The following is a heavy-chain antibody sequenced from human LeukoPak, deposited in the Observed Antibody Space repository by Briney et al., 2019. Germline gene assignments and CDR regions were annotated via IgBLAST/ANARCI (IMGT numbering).Heavy chain of an antibody. CDR3: ARGSSDFDY. V-gene: IGHV4-59*10. CDR1: GGSFSSYY. Sequence: SETLSLTCAVYGGSFSSYYWTWIRQPAGKGLEWIGRMYSSGRIYRSGSTNYNPSLKSRVTMSVDTSKNQFSLKLRSVTAADTAVYYYARGSSDFDYWGQGTLITVSS. J-gene: IGHJ4*02. CDR2: IYRSGST.